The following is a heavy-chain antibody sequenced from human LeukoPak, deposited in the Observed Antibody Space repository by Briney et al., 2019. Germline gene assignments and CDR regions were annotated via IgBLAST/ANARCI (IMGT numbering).Heavy chain of an antibody. CDR3: AGATDAFDI. CDR2: INPSGGST. Sequence: ASVNVSCTASGYTFTSYYIHWVRQAPGQGLEWMGIINPSGGSTSYAQKFQGRVTMTRDTSTSTVYMELSSLRSEDTAVYYCAGATDAFDIWGQGTMVTVSS. CDR1: GYTFTSYY. J-gene: IGHJ3*02. V-gene: IGHV1-46*03.